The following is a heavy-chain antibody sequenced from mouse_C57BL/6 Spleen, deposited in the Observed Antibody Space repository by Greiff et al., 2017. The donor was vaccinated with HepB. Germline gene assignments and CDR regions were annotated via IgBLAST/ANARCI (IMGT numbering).Heavy chain of an antibody. J-gene: IGHJ1*03. CDR1: GFTFTDYY. V-gene: IGHV7-3*01. D-gene: IGHD1-1*01. CDR3: ARARYGGYFDV. Sequence: EVKLMDSGGGLVQPGGSLSLSCAASGFTFTDYYMSWVRQPPGKALEWLGFIRNKANGYTTESSASVKGRFNISSDNSQSILYLQMNALRAEDSATYYCARARYGGYFDVWGTGTTVTVSS. CDR2: IRNKANGYTT.